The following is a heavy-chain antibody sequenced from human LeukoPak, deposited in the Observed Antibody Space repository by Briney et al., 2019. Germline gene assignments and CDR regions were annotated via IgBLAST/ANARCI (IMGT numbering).Heavy chain of an antibody. CDR3: AREDSGYDFGMDV. J-gene: IGHJ6*02. CDR2: IIPILGIA. CDR1: GGTFSSYA. D-gene: IGHD5-12*01. V-gene: IGHV1-69*04. Sequence: ASVKVPCKASGGTFSSYAISWVRQAPGQGLEWMGRIIPILGIANYAQKFQGRVTITADKSTSTAYMELSSLRSEDTAVYYCAREDSGYDFGMDVWGQGTTVTVSS.